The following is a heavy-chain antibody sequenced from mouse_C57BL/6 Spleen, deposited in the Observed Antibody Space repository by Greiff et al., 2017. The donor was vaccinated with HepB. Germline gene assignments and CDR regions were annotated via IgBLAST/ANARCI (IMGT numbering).Heavy chain of an antibody. Sequence: EVQLQQSGPVLVKPGASVKMSCKASGYTFTDYYMNWVKQSHGKSLEWIGVINPYNGGTSYNQKFKGKATLTVDKSSSTAYMELNSLTSEDSAVYYCARRVTTLELRMDYWGQGTSVTVSS. CDR3: ARRVTTLELRMDY. J-gene: IGHJ4*01. CDR1: GYTFTDYY. D-gene: IGHD2-1*01. V-gene: IGHV1-19*01. CDR2: INPYNGGT.